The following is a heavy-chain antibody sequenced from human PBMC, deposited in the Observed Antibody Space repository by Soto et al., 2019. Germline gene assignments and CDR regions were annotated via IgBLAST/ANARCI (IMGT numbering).Heavy chain of an antibody. J-gene: IGHJ4*02. Sequence: SETLSLTCTVSGVSITSGDYYWNWIRQPPGKGLEWIGNIDYRGNTYYNPSLKSRVTISVDTSKNQFSLRLSSVTAADTAVYYCAGGIAARPLGYWGQGTLVTVSS. CDR2: IDYRGNT. D-gene: IGHD6-6*01. V-gene: IGHV4-30-4*01. CDR1: GVSITSGDYY. CDR3: AGGIAARPLGY.